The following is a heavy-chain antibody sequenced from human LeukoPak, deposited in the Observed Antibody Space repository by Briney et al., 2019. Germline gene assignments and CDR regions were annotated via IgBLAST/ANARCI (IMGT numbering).Heavy chain of an antibody. CDR3: ARDYYFAMDV. CDR2: ISVYNGNT. CDR1: GYSFTNYG. V-gene: IGHV1-18*01. J-gene: IGHJ6*02. Sequence: ASVKVSCKASGYSFTNYGIIWARQAPGQGLGWMGWISVYNGNTKYVQKLQGRVTLTTDTSTSTAYMELRSLRSDDTAVYYCARDYYFAMDVWGQGTTVTVPS.